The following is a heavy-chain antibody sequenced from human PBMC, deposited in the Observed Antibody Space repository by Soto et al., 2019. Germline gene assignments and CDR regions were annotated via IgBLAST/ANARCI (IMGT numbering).Heavy chain of an antibody. D-gene: IGHD2-2*01. J-gene: IGHJ6*03. CDR3: ARNGYCSSTSCWGLDYYYYMDV. V-gene: IGHV1-69*02. Sequence: SVKVSCKASGGTFSSYTISWVRQAPGQGLEWMGRIIPILGIANYAQKFQGRVTITADKSTSTAYMELSSLRSEDTAVYYCARNGYCSSTSCWGLDYYYYMDVWGKGTTVTVSS. CDR1: GGTFSSYT. CDR2: IIPILGIA.